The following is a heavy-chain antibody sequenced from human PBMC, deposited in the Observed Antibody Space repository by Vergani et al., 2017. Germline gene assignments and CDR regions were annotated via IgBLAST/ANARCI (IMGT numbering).Heavy chain of an antibody. V-gene: IGHV5-51*01. CDR2: IHPADSDT. J-gene: IGHJ4*02. D-gene: IGHD6-25*01. CDR3: ARLYGRDRSGSKYFDY. CDR1: GYSFTNYW. Sequence: EVQLVQSGAEVKKPGESLKISCQISGYSFTNYWIAWVRQMPGKGLEWMGIIHPADSDTRYSPSYQGLFTISVDKSISTAYLQRSSLRASDSAMYYCARLYGRDRSGSKYFDYWGQGTLVTVSS.